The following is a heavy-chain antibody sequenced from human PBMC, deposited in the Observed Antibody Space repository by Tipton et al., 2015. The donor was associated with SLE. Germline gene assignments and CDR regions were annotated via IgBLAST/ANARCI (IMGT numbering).Heavy chain of an antibody. Sequence: TLSLTCTVSGGPISSGDYYWSWIRQPPGKGLEWIGYIYYSGSTYYNPSLKSRLTISVDTSKNQFSLKLSSVTAADTAVYYCARDRSRGSSWSLDYWGQGTLVTVSS. J-gene: IGHJ4*02. D-gene: IGHD6-13*01. CDR1: GGPISSGDYY. CDR3: ARDRSRGSSWSLDY. V-gene: IGHV4-30-4*01. CDR2: IYYSGST.